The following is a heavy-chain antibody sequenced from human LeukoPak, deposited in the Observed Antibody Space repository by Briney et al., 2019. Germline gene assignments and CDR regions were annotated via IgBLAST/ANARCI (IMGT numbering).Heavy chain of an antibody. D-gene: IGHD4-23*01. CDR3: ARGRPHGNDY. CDR2: IASDGSST. V-gene: IGHV3-74*01. Sequence: GGSLTLSCAASGFTFSSYWMNWVRQAPGKGLVWVSRIASDGSSTTYADSVKGRFSISRDNAKNTLYLQMNGLRVEDTAVYYCARGRPHGNDYWGQGTLVTVSS. J-gene: IGHJ4*02. CDR1: GFTFSSYW.